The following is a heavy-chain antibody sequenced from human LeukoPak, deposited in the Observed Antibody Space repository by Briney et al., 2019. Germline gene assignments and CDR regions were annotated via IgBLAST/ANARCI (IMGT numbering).Heavy chain of an antibody. D-gene: IGHD5-18*01. J-gene: IGHJ4*02. Sequence: SETLSLTCAVYGGSFSGYYWSWIRQPPGKGLEWIGEINHSGSTNYNPSLKSRVTISVDTSKNQFSLKLSSVTAADTAVYYCARVEYSYGIFDYWGQGTLVTVSS. CDR3: ARVEYSYGIFDY. CDR1: GGSFSGYY. CDR2: INHSGST. V-gene: IGHV4-34*01.